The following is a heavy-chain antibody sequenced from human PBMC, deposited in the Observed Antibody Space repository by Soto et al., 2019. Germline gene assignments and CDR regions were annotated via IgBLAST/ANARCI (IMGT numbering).Heavy chain of an antibody. V-gene: IGHV3-11*01. CDR2: IDTSSTKI. D-gene: IGHD3-3*01. CDR3: ASHYDMWSGYLSPVDY. Sequence: GGSMRLSFSASGSPFSNDYMSWIRPAPGKGLEWISYIDTSSTKIYYADSVKGRFTISRDNAKNSLYLEMNSLRDEDTAVYYCASHYDMWSGYLSPVDYWGQGTLVTVSS. CDR1: GSPFSNDY. J-gene: IGHJ4*02.